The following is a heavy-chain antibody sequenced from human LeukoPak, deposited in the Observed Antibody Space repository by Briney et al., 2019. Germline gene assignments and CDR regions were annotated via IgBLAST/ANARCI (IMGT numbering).Heavy chain of an antibody. V-gene: IGHV3-9*01. D-gene: IGHD3-10*01. Sequence: GRSLRLSCAASGFSFDDYAMHWVRQAPGKGLEWVSAISWNGNSIVYVDSVKGRFTISRDNAKNSLYLQMNSLRVEDTAVYYCACRPSDIRYYGVFDFWGQGSLVTVSS. CDR3: ACRPSDIRYYGVFDF. J-gene: IGHJ4*02. CDR2: ISWNGNSI. CDR1: GFSFDDYA.